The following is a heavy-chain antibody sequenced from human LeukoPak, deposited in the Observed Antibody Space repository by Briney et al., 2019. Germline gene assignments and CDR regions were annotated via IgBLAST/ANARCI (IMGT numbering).Heavy chain of an antibody. CDR3: ARANHYDFWSGYYTFNYNWFDP. CDR2: INQDGSVI. J-gene: IGHJ5*02. D-gene: IGHD3-3*01. V-gene: IGHV3-7*01. CDR1: GLSFSSHW. Sequence: TGGSLRLSCAASGLSFSSHWMSWVRQAPGKGLEWVANINQDGSVINYVGSVKGRFTISRDNAENSLYLQMNSLRAEDTAVYYCARANHYDFWSGYYTFNYNWFDPWGQGTLVTVSS.